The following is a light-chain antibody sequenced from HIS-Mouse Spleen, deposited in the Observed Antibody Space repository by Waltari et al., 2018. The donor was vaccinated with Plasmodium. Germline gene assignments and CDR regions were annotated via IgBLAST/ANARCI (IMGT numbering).Light chain of an antibody. Sequence: QSALTQPPSASGSPGQSVTISCPGTTLDVGGYDSVSWYQQHPGQAPKLMIYEVSKRPSGVPDRFSGSKSGNTASLTVSGLQAEDEADYYCSSYAGSNNLVFGGGTKLTVL. J-gene: IGLJ2*01. CDR2: EVS. CDR3: SSYAGSNNLV. CDR1: TLDVGGYDS. V-gene: IGLV2-8*01.